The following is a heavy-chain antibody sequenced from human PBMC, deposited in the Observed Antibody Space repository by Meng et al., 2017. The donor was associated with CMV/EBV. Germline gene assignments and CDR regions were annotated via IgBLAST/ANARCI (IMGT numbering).Heavy chain of an antibody. CDR3: ARDLPYDFWSGYYRYYYYDMDV. CDR2: INSDGSST. J-gene: IGHJ6*02. D-gene: IGHD3-3*01. V-gene: IGHV3-74*01. Sequence: GGSLRLSCAASGFTFSSYWMHWVRQAPGKGLVWVSRINSDGSSTSYADSVKGRFTISRDNAKNTLYLQMNSLRAEDTAVYYCARDLPYDFWSGYYRYYYYDMDVWGQGTTVTVSS. CDR1: GFTFSSYW.